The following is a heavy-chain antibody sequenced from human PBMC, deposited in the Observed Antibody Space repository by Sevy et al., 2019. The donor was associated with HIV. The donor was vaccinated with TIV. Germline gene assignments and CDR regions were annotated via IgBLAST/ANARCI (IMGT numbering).Heavy chain of an antibody. D-gene: IGHD2-15*01. CDR2: MNPNSGNT. CDR1: GYIFTSYD. V-gene: IGHV1-8*01. Sequence: ASLKVSCKASGYIFTSYDINWVRQATGQGLEWMGWMNPNSGNTGYAQKFQGRVTMTRDTSISTAYMELSSLRSEDTAVYYRARVRFCSGGSCAGYFDLWGRGTLVTVSS. J-gene: IGHJ2*01. CDR3: ARVRFCSGGSCAGYFDL.